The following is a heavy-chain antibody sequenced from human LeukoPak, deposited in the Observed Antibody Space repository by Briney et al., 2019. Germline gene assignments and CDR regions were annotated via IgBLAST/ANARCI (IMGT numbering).Heavy chain of an antibody. D-gene: IGHD5-12*01. CDR2: IYYSGST. V-gene: IGHV4-59*13. CDR3: ARDRGFTATHYYCYHGMDV. CDR1: GGSISSYY. Sequence: SETLSLTCTVSGGSISSYYWSWIRQPPGKGLEWIGYIYYSGSTTYNPSLKSRVTISVDTSKSQFSLKLSSVTAADTAVYYCARDRGFTATHYYCYHGMDVWGQGTTVTVSS. J-gene: IGHJ6*02.